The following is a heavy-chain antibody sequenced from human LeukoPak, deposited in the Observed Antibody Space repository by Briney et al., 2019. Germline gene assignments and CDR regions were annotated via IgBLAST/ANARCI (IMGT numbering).Heavy chain of an antibody. V-gene: IGHV4-39*07. Sequence: TSETLSLTCTVSGGSISSGNYYWSWVRQPPGKGLEWIASIYYTGSTYYNPSLKSRMTISVDTSKNQFSLKLSSVTAADTAVYYCARDSYYYDSSGYWYYYYYMDVWGKGTTVTISS. CDR3: ARDSYYYDSSGYWYYYYYMDV. CDR2: IYYTGST. D-gene: IGHD3-22*01. J-gene: IGHJ6*03. CDR1: GGSISSGNYY.